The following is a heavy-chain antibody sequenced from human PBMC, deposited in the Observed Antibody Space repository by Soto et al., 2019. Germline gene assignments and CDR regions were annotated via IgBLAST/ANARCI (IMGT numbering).Heavy chain of an antibody. V-gene: IGHV5-51*01. J-gene: IGHJ3*02. Sequence: GEALKISCKGSGYSYTSYWIGWVRQMPGKGLEWMGIIYPGDSDTRYSPSFQGQVTISADKSISTAYLQWSSLKASDTAMYYCARQYHSSGYYLLPDAFDICGQGTMVTV. D-gene: IGHD3-22*01. CDR1: GYSYTSYW. CDR2: IYPGDSDT. CDR3: ARQYHSSGYYLLPDAFDI.